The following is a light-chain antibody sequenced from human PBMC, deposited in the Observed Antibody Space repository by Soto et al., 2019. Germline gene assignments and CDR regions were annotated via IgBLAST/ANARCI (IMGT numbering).Light chain of an antibody. CDR2: GAS. Sequence: VMTQSPATLSVSPGERAALSCRASQSVSTNLAWYQQKPGQAPRLLIYGASNRATGIPDRFSGSGSGTDFTLTISRLEPEDFAVYYCQQYGSSGTFGQGTKVDIK. CDR3: QQYGSSGT. J-gene: IGKJ1*01. V-gene: IGKV3-20*01. CDR1: QSVSTN.